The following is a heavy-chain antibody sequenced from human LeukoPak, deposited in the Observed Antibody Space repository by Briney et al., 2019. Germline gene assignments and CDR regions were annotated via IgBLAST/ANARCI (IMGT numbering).Heavy chain of an antibody. D-gene: IGHD4-23*01. V-gene: IGHV3-48*03. CDR2: ISSSGSTI. CDR1: GFTFSSYE. J-gene: IGHJ4*02. Sequence: GRSLRLSCAASGFTFSSYEMNWVRQAPGKGLEWVSYISSSGSTIYYADSVKGRFTISRDNAKNSLYLQMNSLRAEDTAVYYCARDASGSGGTDFDYWGQGTLVTVSS. CDR3: ARDASGSGGTDFDY.